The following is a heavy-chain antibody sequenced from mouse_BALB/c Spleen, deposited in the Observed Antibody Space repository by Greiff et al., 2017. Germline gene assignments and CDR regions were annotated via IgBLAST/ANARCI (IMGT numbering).Heavy chain of an antibody. CDR1: GFNIKDTY. Sequence: EVKVVESGAELVKPGASVKLSCTASGFNIKDTYMHWVKQRPEQGLEWIGRIDPANGNTKYDPKFQGKATITADTSSNTAYLQLSSLTSEDTAVYYCATYYRYDAWFAYWGQGTLVTVSA. J-gene: IGHJ3*01. CDR3: ATYYRYDAWFAY. V-gene: IGHV14-3*02. D-gene: IGHD2-14*01. CDR2: IDPANGNT.